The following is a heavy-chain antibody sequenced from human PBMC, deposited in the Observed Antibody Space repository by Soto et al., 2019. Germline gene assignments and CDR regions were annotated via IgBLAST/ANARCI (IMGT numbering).Heavy chain of an antibody. V-gene: IGHV3-74*01. CDR2: INSDGTTA. CDR1: GFTFGTYW. CDR3: VRYTGGVY. Sequence: EVQLVESGGGLVQPGGSLRLSCAVSGFTFGTYWMHWVRQGPGKGLEWLSGINSDGTTAIYADSAKGRFTISRDNAENTLYLRLNSLSVEDTAVYYCVRYTGGVYWGQGTLVTVSS. D-gene: IGHD3-16*01. J-gene: IGHJ4*02.